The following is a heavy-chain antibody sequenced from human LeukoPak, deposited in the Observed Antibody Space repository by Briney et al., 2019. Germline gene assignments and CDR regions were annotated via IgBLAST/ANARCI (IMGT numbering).Heavy chain of an antibody. Sequence: SETLSLTCTVSGGSISSSSYQWGWIRQPPGKGLEWIGSIYYSGSTYNNPPLKSRVTISEDTSKNQFSLKLSSVTAADTAVYYCARRRQQLVDSWGQGTLVTVSS. CDR2: IYYSGST. CDR1: GGSISSSSYQ. D-gene: IGHD6-13*01. V-gene: IGHV4-39*01. J-gene: IGHJ4*02. CDR3: ARRRQQLVDS.